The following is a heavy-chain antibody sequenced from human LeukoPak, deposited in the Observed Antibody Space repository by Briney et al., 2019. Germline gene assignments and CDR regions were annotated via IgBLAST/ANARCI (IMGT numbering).Heavy chain of an antibody. CDR1: GGSISSGGYY. V-gene: IGHV4-31*03. CDR3: ARGDQLLYRFDY. Sequence: PPETLSLTCTVSGGSISSGGYYSSWIRQHPGKGLEWIGYIYYSGSTYYNPSLKSRVTISVDTSKKQFSLKLSSVTAADTAVYYCARGDQLLYRFDYWGQGTLVTVSS. D-gene: IGHD2-2*02. CDR2: IYYSGST. J-gene: IGHJ4*02.